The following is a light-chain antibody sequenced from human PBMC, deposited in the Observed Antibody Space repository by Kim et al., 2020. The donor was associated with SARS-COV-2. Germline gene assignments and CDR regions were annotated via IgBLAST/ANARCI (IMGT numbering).Light chain of an antibody. V-gene: IGKV1-17*01. CDR1: EGIKND. CDR2: AAS. CDR3: LQHNGYPRT. J-gene: IGKJ1*01. Sequence: DIQMTQSPSSLSAYLGDRVTITCRASEGIKNDVSWYQQKPGKAPKCLIYAASILQSGVPSRFSGSGSGTKFTLTINSLQPEEFATYYCLQHNGYPRTYGQGTKVDIK.